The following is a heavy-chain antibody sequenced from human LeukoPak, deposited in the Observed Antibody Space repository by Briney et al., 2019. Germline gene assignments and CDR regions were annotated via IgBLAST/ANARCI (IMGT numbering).Heavy chain of an antibody. V-gene: IGHV3-20*04. D-gene: IGHD3-22*01. Sequence: GGSLRLSCAGSGLTFDDYGMSWVRQALGKGLEWVSGINWNGGSIGYADSVKGRFTISRDNAKNSLYLQMNSLRAEDTAVYYCARDKPDDYDSSGYYNYWGQGTLVTVSS. CDR3: ARDKPDDYDSSGYYNY. CDR1: GLTFDDYG. CDR2: INWNGGSI. J-gene: IGHJ4*02.